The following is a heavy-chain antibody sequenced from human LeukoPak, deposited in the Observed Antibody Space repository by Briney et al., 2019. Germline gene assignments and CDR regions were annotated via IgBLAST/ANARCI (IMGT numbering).Heavy chain of an antibody. CDR1: GFTVSSNY. V-gene: IGHV3-7*05. Sequence: RPGGSLRPSCAASGFTVSSNYMSWVGQGPGKGLEWVANIKQDGSEKHYVGSVRGRFTISRDNAKNSLYLQMNSLRAEDTAVYYCARGGGNFDCWGQGTQVTVSS. CDR3: ARGGGNFDC. J-gene: IGHJ4*02. CDR2: IKQDGSEK.